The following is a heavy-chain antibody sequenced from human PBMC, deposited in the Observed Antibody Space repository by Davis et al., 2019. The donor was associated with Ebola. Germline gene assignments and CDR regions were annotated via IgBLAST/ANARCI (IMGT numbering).Heavy chain of an antibody. CDR3: VRVSITGWYEYFDH. CDR2: INSDGDKI. Sequence: GESLKISCAASGFTFSSHWMHWVRQGPGKGLVWVSRINSDGDKIDYADSVRGRFIISRDNAKNTLFLHMNNLRAEDTAVYYCVRVSITGWYEYFDHWGQGTLVTASS. CDR1: GFTFSSHW. J-gene: IGHJ4*02. D-gene: IGHD1-20*01. V-gene: IGHV3-74*01.